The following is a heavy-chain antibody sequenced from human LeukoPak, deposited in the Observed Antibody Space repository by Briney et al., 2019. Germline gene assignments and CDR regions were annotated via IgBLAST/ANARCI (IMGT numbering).Heavy chain of an antibody. CDR3: AKERARIAVAGAKDY. V-gene: IGHV3-30*18. D-gene: IGHD6-19*01. J-gene: IGHJ4*02. Sequence: GGSLRLSCAASGFTFSSYGMHWVRQAPGKGLEWVAVISYDGSNKYYADSVKGRFTISRDNSKNTLYLQMNSLRAEDTAVYYCAKERARIAVAGAKDYWGQGTLVTVSS. CDR2: ISYDGSNK. CDR1: GFTFSSYG.